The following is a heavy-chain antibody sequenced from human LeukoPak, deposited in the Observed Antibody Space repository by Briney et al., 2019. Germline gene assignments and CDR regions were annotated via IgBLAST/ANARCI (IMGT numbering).Heavy chain of an antibody. CDR2: IYYSGST. CDR3: ARDSWEQLAHDAFDI. V-gene: IGHV4-39*07. D-gene: IGHD6-6*01. Sequence: SETLSLTCTVTGGSISSSSYYRGWIRQPPGKGLEWIGSIYYSGSTYYNPSLKSRVTISVDTSKNQFSLKLSSVTAADTAVYYCARDSWEQLAHDAFDIWGQGTMVTVSS. CDR1: GGSISSSSYY. J-gene: IGHJ3*02.